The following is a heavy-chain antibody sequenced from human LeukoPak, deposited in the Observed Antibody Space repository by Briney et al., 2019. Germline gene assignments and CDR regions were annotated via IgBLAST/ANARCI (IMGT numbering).Heavy chain of an antibody. V-gene: IGHV3-53*01. CDR1: GFTVSSTY. Sequence: GGSLRLSCAASGFTVSSTYMSWVRQAPGKGLEWASVIYSGGNIYYIDSVKGRFTISRDTSKNTLYLQMNSLRAEDTAVYYCASRHCSGGGCYFAGADPFDYWGQGILVTVSS. D-gene: IGHD2-15*01. CDR2: IYSGGNI. CDR3: ASRHCSGGGCYFAGADPFDY. J-gene: IGHJ4*02.